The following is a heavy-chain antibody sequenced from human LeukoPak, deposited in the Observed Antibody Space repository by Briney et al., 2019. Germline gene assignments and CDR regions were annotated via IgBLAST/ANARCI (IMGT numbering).Heavy chain of an antibody. CDR3: ARDHYYDSSGALDY. J-gene: IGHJ4*02. CDR2: IYSGGST. D-gene: IGHD3-22*01. Sequence: GGSLRLSCAASGFTVSSNYMSWVRQAPGKGLEWVSVIYSGGSTYYADSVKGRFTISRDNSKNTLYLQMNSLRAEDTAVYYCARDHYYDSSGALDYWGQGTLVTVSS. CDR1: GFTVSSNY. V-gene: IGHV3-53*01.